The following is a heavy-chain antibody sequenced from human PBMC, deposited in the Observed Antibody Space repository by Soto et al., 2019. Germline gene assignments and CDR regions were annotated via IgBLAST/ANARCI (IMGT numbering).Heavy chain of an antibody. CDR3: AKYVVSRNGVYDPFDR. D-gene: IGHD2-8*01. CDR2: IGGAGSNI. V-gene: IGHV3-23*01. J-gene: IGHJ3*02. CDR1: GFTFSEYA. Sequence: PGGSLRLSCAASGFTFSEYAMTWVRQAPGKGLEWVSVIGGAGSNIYYADSVEGRFTVSRDDSKNTLYLRMDGLRVEDTAVYYCAKYVVSRNGVYDPFDRWGPGTMV.